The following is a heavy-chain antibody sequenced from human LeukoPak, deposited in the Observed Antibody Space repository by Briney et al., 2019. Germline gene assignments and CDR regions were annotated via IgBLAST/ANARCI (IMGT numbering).Heavy chain of an antibody. CDR3: ARWMPRSSSWYLAWFDP. D-gene: IGHD6-13*01. V-gene: IGHV1-69*06. J-gene: IGHJ5*02. CDR1: GGTFSSYA. Sequence: ASVKVSCKASGGTFSSYAISWVRQAPGQGLEWMGGIIPIFGTANYAQKFQGRVTITADKSTSTAYMELSSLRSEDTAVYYCARWMPRSSSWYLAWFDPWGQGTLVTVSS. CDR2: IIPIFGTA.